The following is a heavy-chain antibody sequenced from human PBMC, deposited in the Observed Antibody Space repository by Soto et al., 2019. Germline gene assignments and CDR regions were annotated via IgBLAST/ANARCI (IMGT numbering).Heavy chain of an antibody. Sequence: SETLSLTCAVSGGSISSGGYYWSWIRQHPGKGLEWIGYIYYSGSTYYNPSLKSRVTISVDTSKSQFSLKLSSVTAADTAVYYCARAPARYSSSWFRPAEYFQHWGQGTLVTVSS. CDR2: IYYSGST. J-gene: IGHJ1*01. CDR3: ARAPARYSSSWFRPAEYFQH. D-gene: IGHD6-13*01. V-gene: IGHV4-31*11. CDR1: GGSISSGGYY.